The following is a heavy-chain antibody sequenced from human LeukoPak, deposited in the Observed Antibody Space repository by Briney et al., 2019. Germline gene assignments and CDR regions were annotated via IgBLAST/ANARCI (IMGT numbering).Heavy chain of an antibody. CDR3: ARVGAVTRYYYMDV. CDR1: GYTFTSYG. Sequence: GASVKVSCKASGYTFTSYGISWVRQAPGQGLEWMGWISAYNGNTNYAQKLQGRVTMTRDMSTSTVYMELSSLRSEDTAVYYCARVGAVTRYYYMDVWGKGTTVTVSS. CDR2: ISAYNGNT. V-gene: IGHV1-18*01. J-gene: IGHJ6*03. D-gene: IGHD4-17*01.